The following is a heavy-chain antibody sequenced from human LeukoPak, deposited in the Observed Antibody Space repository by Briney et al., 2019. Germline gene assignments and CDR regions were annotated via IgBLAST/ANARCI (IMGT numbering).Heavy chain of an antibody. Sequence: GGSLRLSCAASGFTFSSYAMSWVRQAPGKGLEWVSAISGRGGSTYYADSVKGRFTISRDNSKNTLYLQMNSLRAEDTAVYYCANWGSSSSGAFDYWGQGTLVTVSS. CDR1: GFTFSSYA. J-gene: IGHJ4*02. CDR2: ISGRGGST. D-gene: IGHD6-6*01. V-gene: IGHV3-23*01. CDR3: ANWGSSSSGAFDY.